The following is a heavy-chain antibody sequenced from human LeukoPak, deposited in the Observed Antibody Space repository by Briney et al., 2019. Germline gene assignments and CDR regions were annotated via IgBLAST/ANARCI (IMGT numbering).Heavy chain of an antibody. CDR1: GFTFSSYY. CDR3: ARDQFYAFDI. CDR2: ISRSSSTI. J-gene: IGHJ3*02. V-gene: IGHV3-48*02. Sequence: GGSLRLSCAGSGFTFSSYYMIWVRLAPGKGLEWVSYISRSSSTIYYADSVKGRFTISRDNAKNSLYLQMNSLRDEDTAVYYCARDQFYAFDIWGQGTMVTVSS.